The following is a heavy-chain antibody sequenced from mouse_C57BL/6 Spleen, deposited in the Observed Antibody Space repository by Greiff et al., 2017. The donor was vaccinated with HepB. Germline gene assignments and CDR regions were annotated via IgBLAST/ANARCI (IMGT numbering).Heavy chain of an antibody. V-gene: IGHV1-15*01. CDR3: TRDRDYCGLDY. D-gene: IGHD1-2*01. J-gene: IGHJ2*01. CDR1: GYTFTDYE. CDR2: IDPETGGT. Sequence: VQLQESGAELVRPGASVTLSCKASGYTFTDYEMHWVKQTPVHGLEWIGAIDPETGGTSYNQKFKGKAILTADKSSSTAYMEVRSLTSEDSDVYYCTRDRDYCGLDYWGQGTTLTVSS.